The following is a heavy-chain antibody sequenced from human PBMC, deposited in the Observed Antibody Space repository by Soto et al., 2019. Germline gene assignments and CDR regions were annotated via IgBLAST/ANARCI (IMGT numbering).Heavy chain of an antibody. CDR3: ASGIPDYYYDSSGPFDY. D-gene: IGHD3-22*01. CDR2: ISSSGSTI. CDR1: GFTFSSYE. V-gene: IGHV3-48*03. Sequence: GGSLRLSCAASGFTFSSYEMNWVRQAPGKGLEWVSYISSSGSTIYYADSVKGRFTISRDNAKNSLYLQMNSVRAEDTAVYYCASGIPDYYYDSSGPFDYWGQGTLVTVSS. J-gene: IGHJ4*02.